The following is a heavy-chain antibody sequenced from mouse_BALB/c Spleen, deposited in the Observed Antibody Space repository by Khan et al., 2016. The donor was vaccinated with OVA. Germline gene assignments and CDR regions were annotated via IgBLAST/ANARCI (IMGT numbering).Heavy chain of an antibody. Sequence: EVELVESGGGLVKPGGSLKLSCAASGFTFSSYAMSWVRQTPEKRLDWVATISSDGDYTYYPDSVKGRFTISRDNAKNTLYLQMSSLTSEDTAMYYCARPTITTVVATSYWFFDVWGAGTTVTVSS. D-gene: IGHD1-1*01. J-gene: IGHJ1*01. CDR1: GFTFSSYA. CDR2: ISSDGDYT. CDR3: ARPTITTVVATSYWFFDV. V-gene: IGHV5-9-3*01.